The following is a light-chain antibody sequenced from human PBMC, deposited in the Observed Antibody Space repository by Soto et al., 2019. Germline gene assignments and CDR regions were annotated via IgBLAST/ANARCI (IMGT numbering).Light chain of an antibody. CDR2: DVG. V-gene: IGLV2-14*03. J-gene: IGLJ1*01. Sequence: QSVLTQPVAVSGSTAVALTISCTETRSDVGGYNSVSWYQHHPGKAPKLILYDVGDRPSGVSYRFSGSKSGTTASLTISGLQAAVEDDYFGSSFTSNMPNVCGSGTKVTVL. CDR1: RSDVGGYNS. CDR3: SSFTSNMPNV.